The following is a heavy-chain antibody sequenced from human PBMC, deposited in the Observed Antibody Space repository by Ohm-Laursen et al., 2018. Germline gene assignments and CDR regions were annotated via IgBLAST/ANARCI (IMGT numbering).Heavy chain of an antibody. CDR1: GFTFRSYE. V-gene: IGHV3-48*03. CDR3: TSDYYASGTFKY. CDR2: ISKSGTTI. Sequence: SLRLSCTASGFTFRSYEMNWVRQAPGKGLEWVSYISKSGTTIHYADSVKGRFTISRDNAKNSLSLQMDSLRAEDTAVYYCTSDYYASGTFKYWGQGTLVTVSS. J-gene: IGHJ4*02. D-gene: IGHD3-10*01.